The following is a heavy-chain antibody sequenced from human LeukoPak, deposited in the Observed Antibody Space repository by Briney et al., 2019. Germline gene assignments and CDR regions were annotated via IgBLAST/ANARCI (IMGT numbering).Heavy chain of an antibody. CDR2: VHYSGTT. J-gene: IGHJ6*03. CDR3: ARALAAAGSYYYYMDV. V-gene: IGHV4-59*01. Sequence: SETLSLTCTVSDGSITNNDWSWVRQTPGKGLEFIGYVHYSGTTNYNPSLRSRVTISVDTSRKHFFLKLKSVTAADTAVYYCARALAAAGSYYYYMDVWGKGTTVTVSS. CDR1: DGSITNND. D-gene: IGHD6-13*01.